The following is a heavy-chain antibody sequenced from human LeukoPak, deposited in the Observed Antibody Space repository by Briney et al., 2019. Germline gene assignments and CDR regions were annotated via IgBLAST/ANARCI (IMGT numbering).Heavy chain of an antibody. V-gene: IGHV3-30-3*01. J-gene: IGHJ6*02. Sequence: QPGGSLRLSCAASGFTFSKYAITWVRQAPGKGLEWVAVTSYDGSNKYYADSVKGRFTISRDNSKNTLYLQMNSLRAEDTAVYYCARDPVEYCSSTSCYVDGHGMDVWGQGTTVTVPS. D-gene: IGHD2-2*01. CDR2: TSYDGSNK. CDR3: ARDPVEYCSSTSCYVDGHGMDV. CDR1: GFTFSKYA.